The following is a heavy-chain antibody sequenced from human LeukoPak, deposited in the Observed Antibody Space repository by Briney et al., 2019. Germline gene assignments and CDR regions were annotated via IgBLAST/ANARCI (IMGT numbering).Heavy chain of an antibody. CDR2: IWYDGSKT. CDR3: ARAVGYDASTETAMDGLDY. CDR1: GFIFRRNG. J-gene: IGHJ4*02. V-gene: IGHV3-33*01. Sequence: GGSLRLSCAASGFIFRRNGMHWVRQVPGKGLEWVALIWYDGSKTYYADSVKGRFTISRDNSRNTLFLQMNSLRAEDTAVYYCARAVGYDASTETAMDGLDYWGQGTLVTVSS. D-gene: IGHD5-18*01.